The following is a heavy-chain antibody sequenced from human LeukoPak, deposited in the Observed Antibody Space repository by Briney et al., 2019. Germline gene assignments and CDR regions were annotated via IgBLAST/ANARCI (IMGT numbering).Heavy chain of an antibody. D-gene: IGHD3-9*01. CDR3: AKDQGSFDWLSLFYYYYYMDV. CDR2: ISGSGGST. J-gene: IGHJ6*03. CDR1: GFTFSSYG. Sequence: PGGSLRLSCAASGFTFSSYGMSWVRQAPGKGLEWVSAISGSGGSTYYADSVKGRFTISRDNSKNTLYLQMNSLRAEDTAVYYCAKDQGSFDWLSLFYYYYYMDVWGKGTTVTISS. V-gene: IGHV3-23*01.